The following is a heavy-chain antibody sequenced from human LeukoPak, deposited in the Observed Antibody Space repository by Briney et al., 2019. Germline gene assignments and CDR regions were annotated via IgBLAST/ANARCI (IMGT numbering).Heavy chain of an antibody. CDR1: GFTFSSYA. J-gene: IGHJ4*02. Sequence: GSLRLSCAASGFTFSSYAMSWVRQPPGKGLEWIGEITQSGDTNYNPSPKSRVNISVDTSKNQFSLKLSSVTAADTAVYYCARRPRDTGSEDGPSGVDYWGQGTLVTVSS. CDR2: ITQSGDT. CDR3: ARRPRDTGSEDGPSGVDY. V-gene: IGHV4-34*01. D-gene: IGHD1-26*01.